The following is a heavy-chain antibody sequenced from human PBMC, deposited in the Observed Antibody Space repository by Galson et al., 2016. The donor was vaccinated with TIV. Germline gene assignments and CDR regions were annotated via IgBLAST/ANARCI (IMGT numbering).Heavy chain of an antibody. J-gene: IGHJ4*02. V-gene: IGHV3-48*03. D-gene: IGHD5-18*01. Sequence: SLRLSCAASGFIFSIYEMNWVRQAPGKGLEWVSYISSSGSAIYYADSVKGRFTISRDNAKNSLNLQMNSLRVEDTAVYYCARVKGDGEYSYGAFEFWGQGTQVTVSS. CDR1: GFIFSIYE. CDR3: ARVKGDGEYSYGAFEF. CDR2: ISSSGSAI.